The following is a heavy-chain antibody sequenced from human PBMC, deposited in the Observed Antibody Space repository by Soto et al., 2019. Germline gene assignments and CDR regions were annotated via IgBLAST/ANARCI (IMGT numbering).Heavy chain of an antibody. CDR2: ISSSSSYI. Sequence: GGSLRLSCAASGFTFSSYIMNWVRQAPGKGLEWVSSISSSSSYIYYADSVEGRFTISRDNAKNSLYLQMNSLRAEDTAVYYCARVLDYDYVWGSYPLNWFDPWGQGTLVTVSS. D-gene: IGHD3-16*02. V-gene: IGHV3-21*01. CDR3: ARVLDYDYVWGSYPLNWFDP. CDR1: GFTFSSYI. J-gene: IGHJ5*02.